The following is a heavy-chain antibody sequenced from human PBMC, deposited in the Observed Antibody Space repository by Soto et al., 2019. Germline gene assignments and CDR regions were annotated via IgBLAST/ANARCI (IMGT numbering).Heavy chain of an antibody. CDR2: ISGTGVGT. J-gene: IGHJ6*02. CDR3: AKAISGTTGGMDV. V-gene: IGHV3-23*01. CDR1: GFTFSNNA. D-gene: IGHD1-20*01. Sequence: GGSLRLSCAASGFTFSNNAMSWVRQAPGKGLEWVPSISGTGVGTYYADSVKGRFTISRDNSKNTLFLQMNRLRAEDSAVYYCAKAISGTTGGMDVWGQGTTVTVSS.